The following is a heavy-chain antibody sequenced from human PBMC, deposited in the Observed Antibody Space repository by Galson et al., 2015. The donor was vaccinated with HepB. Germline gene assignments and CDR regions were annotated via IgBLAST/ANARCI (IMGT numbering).Heavy chain of an antibody. CDR1: GFTFSTYW. CDR2: IKQDGREK. J-gene: IGHJ6*03. Sequence: SLRLSCEASGFTFSTYWMSWVRQAPGQGLEWVANIKQDGREKYYVDSVKGRFTISRDNAKNSLYLKMNSLRAEDTAVYYCAAHDSSGYYYYYYYMYVWGKGTTVTVSS. D-gene: IGHD3-22*01. V-gene: IGHV3-7*01. CDR3: AAHDSSGYYYYYYYMYV.